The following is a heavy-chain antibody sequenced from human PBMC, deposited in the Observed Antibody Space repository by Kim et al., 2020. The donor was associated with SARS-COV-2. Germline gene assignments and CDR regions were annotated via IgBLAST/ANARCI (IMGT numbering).Heavy chain of an antibody. V-gene: IGHV3-15*01. CDR1: GFTFSNAW. CDR3: TTGLDSNYYYYMDV. Sequence: GGSLRLSCAASGFTFSNAWMSWVRQAPGKGLEWVGRIKSKTDGGTTDYAAPVKGRFTISRDDSKNTLYLQMNSLKTEDTAVYYCTTGLDSNYYYYMDVWGKGTPVTVSS. CDR2: IKSKTDGGTT. J-gene: IGHJ6*03. D-gene: IGHD4-4*01.